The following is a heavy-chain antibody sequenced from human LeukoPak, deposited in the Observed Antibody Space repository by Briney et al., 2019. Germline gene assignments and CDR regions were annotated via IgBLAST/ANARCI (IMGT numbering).Heavy chain of an antibody. CDR3: ARSSGSGSYYRY. Sequence: GESLKISCKGSEYSITSYWIGWVRQMPGKGLEWMAIIHPGDSETRYSPSFQGQVTISSDKSISTAYLQWTSLKASDTAMYYCARSSGSGSYYRYWGQGTLVTVSS. J-gene: IGHJ4*02. D-gene: IGHD3-10*01. V-gene: IGHV5-51*01. CDR2: IHPGDSET. CDR1: EYSITSYW.